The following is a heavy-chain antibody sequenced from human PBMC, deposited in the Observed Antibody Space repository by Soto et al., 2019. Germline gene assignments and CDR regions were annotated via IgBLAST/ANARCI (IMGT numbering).Heavy chain of an antibody. CDR3: ARGEAQGGTYGMDV. CDR1: GGSFSGYY. Sequence: QVQLQQWGAGLLKPSETLSLTCAVYGGSFSGYYWSWIRQPPGKGLEWIGEINHSGSTNYNPSLKSRVTISVDTYKNQFSLKLSSVTAADTAVYYCARGEAQGGTYGMDVWGQGTTVTVSS. CDR2: INHSGST. J-gene: IGHJ6*02. V-gene: IGHV4-34*01. D-gene: IGHD1-26*01.